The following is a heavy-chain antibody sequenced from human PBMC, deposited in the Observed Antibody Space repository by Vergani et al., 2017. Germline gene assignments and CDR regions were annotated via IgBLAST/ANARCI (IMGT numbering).Heavy chain of an antibody. J-gene: IGHJ3*02. CDR1: GGTFSSYA. D-gene: IGHD5-18*01. CDR3: AGGAMSGYSYSHAFDI. V-gene: IGHV1-69*01. Sequence: QVQLVQSGAEVKKPGSSVKVSCKASGGTFSSYAISWVRQAPGQGLEWMGGILPIFGTENYAQKFQGRVTITADESTSTAYIELSSLRSGDTAVYYCAGGAMSGYSYSHAFDIWGQGTMVTVSS. CDR2: ILPIFGTE.